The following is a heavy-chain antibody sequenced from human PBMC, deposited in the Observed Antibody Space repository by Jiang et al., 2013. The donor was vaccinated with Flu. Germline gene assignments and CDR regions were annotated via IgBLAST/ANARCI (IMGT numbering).Heavy chain of an antibody. Sequence: QLVESGAEVKKPGASVKVSCKASGYTFTSYDINWVRQATGQGLEWMGWMNPNSGNTGYAQKFQGRVTMTRNTSISTAYMELSSLRSEDTAVYYCARVGGSSWYGGVNWFDSWGQGTPGHRLL. J-gene: IGHJ5*01. D-gene: IGHD6-13*01. CDR1: GYTFTSYD. CDR2: MNPNSGNT. V-gene: IGHV1-8*01. CDR3: ARVGGSSWYGGVNWFDS.